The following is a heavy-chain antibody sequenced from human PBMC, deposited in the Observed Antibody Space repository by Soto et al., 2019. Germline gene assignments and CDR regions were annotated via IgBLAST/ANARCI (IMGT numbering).Heavy chain of an antibody. J-gene: IGHJ4*02. CDR1: GFTFSSYA. D-gene: IGHD2-21*02. CDR3: AAVRVVTTGPEGIFDY. Sequence: GGSLRLSCAASGFTFSSYAMGWVRQGPGKGLEWVAVVSIGGSTHYADSVRGRFTISRDNSKNTLSLQMNSLTATDTATYYCAAVRVVTTGPEGIFDYWGQGTLVTVSS. V-gene: IGHV3-23*01. CDR2: VSIGGST.